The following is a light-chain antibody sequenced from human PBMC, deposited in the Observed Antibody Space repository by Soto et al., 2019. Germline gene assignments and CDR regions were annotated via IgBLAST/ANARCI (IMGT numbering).Light chain of an antibody. CDR2: EVS. V-gene: IGLV2-23*02. J-gene: IGLJ2*01. CDR3: CSYAASATRV. CDR1: SGDVGNYDL. Sequence: QSALTQPASVSGSPGQSVTISCTGTSGDVGNYDLVSWYQQHPGKAPQLLLYEVSARPSGISSRFSGSKSGNTASLTISGLQADDEADYYCCSYAASATRVFGGGTKVTVL.